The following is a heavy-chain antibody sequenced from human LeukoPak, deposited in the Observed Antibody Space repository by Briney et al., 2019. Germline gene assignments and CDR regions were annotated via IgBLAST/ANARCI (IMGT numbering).Heavy chain of an antibody. CDR3: ARVGLNDYGYYYYYYMDV. J-gene: IGHJ6*03. CDR2: IYYSGST. CDR1: GGYISGSMYY. Sequence: PSETLSLTCTVSGGYISGSMYYWGWIRQPPGKGLEWIGSIYYSGSTNYNPSLKSRVTISVDTAKNQFSLKLSSVTAADTAVYYCARVGLNDYGYYYYYYMDVWGKGTTVTVSS. D-gene: IGHD4-17*01. V-gene: IGHV4-39*07.